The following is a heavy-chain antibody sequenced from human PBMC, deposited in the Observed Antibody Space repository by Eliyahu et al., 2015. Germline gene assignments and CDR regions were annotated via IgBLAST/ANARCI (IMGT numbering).Heavy chain of an antibody. V-gene: IGHV3-33*01. D-gene: IGHD6-19*01. CDR1: GFPFSSYV. CDR3: ARGNTGYNSGWSFDY. CDR2: MWYDGSNK. Sequence: QVQVVEXGGGVVQPGRSQKLXCAVXGFPFSSYVMHWVRQAPGKGLEWVAVMWYDGSNKYYADSVRGRFTISRDNSKNTLYLQMDSLRVEDTALYYCARGNTGYNSGWSFDYWGQGTLVTVSS. J-gene: IGHJ4*02.